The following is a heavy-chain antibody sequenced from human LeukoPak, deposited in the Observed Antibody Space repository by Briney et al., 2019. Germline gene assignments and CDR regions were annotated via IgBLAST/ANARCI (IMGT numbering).Heavy chain of an antibody. CDR1: GFTFDDYA. CDR3: AKAPLSIYYYDSSGYLDYFDY. V-gene: IGHV3-9*01. CDR2: ISWNSGSI. D-gene: IGHD3-22*01. J-gene: IGHJ4*02. Sequence: PGGSLRLSCAASGFTFDDYAMHWVRQAPGKCLEWVSGISWNSGSIGYADSVKGRFTISRDNAKNSLYLQMNSLRAEDTALYYCAKAPLSIYYYDSSGYLDYFDYWGQGTLVTVSS.